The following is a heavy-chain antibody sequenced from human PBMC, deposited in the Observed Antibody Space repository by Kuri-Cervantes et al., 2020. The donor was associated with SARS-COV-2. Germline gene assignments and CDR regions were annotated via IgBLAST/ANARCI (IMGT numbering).Heavy chain of an antibody. D-gene: IGHD2-21*01. Sequence: ESLKISCRVSGGYMSNYWSWIRQPPGKGLEWIGSIYYSGSTYYNPSLKSRVTISVDTSKNQFSLKLSSVTAADTAVYYCARDRPHIVVVIANDYYYGMDVWGQGTTVTVSS. V-gene: IGHV4-59*05. CDR2: IYYSGST. CDR3: ARDRPHIVVVIANDYYYGMDV. J-gene: IGHJ6*02. CDR1: GGYMSNY.